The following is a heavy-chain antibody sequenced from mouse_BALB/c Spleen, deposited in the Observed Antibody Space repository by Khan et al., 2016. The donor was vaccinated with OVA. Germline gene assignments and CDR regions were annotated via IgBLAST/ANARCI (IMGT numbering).Heavy chain of an antibody. CDR3: ARIYGSDFGN. J-gene: IGHJ2*01. CDR1: GFSFTGYF. D-gene: IGHD1-1*01. V-gene: IGHV1-20*01. Sequence: VQLQQSGPELVKPGASLMISCQASGFSFTGYFMHWVMPSLGKRLEWIGRINPHFGETVYSQNFVDKATLTVDESSSTAHMELRSLTSEDSAVYYCARIYGSDFGNWDQGTTLTVSS. CDR2: INPHFGET.